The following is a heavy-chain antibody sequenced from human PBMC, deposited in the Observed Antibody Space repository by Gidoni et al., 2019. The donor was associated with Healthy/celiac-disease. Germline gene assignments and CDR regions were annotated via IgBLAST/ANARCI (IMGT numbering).Heavy chain of an antibody. CDR2: INPNSGGT. CDR1: GYTFTGYY. D-gene: IGHD6-19*01. CDR3: ARDRPIAVAYWYFDL. Sequence: QVQLVQSGAEVKKPGASVKVSCKASGYTFTGYYMHWVRQAPGQGLEWMGWINPNSGGTNYAQKFQGRVTMTRDTSISTAYMELSRLRSDDTAVYYCARDRPIAVAYWYFDLWGRGTLVTVSS. J-gene: IGHJ2*01. V-gene: IGHV1-2*02.